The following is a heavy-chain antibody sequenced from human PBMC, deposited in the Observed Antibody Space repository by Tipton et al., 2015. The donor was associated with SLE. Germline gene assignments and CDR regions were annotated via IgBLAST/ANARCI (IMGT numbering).Heavy chain of an antibody. CDR1: GGSFSGYY. CDR2: MSHSGGT. Sequence: TLSLTCAVYGGSFSGYYGSWIRQPPGKGLEWIGEMSHSGGTNYNPSLKSRVTISVDTSKNQFSLKLSSVTAADTAVYYCARGISSGWWNYWGQGNLVTVSP. J-gene: IGHJ4*02. V-gene: IGHV4-34*01. CDR3: ARGISSGWWNY. D-gene: IGHD6-19*01.